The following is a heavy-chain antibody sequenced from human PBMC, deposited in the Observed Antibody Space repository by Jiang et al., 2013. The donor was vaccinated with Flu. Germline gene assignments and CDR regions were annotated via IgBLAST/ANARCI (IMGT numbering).Heavy chain of an antibody. CDR1: GATFRDYY. V-gene: IGHV1-2*02. CDR3: ARVTPTGFDP. J-gene: IGHJ5*02. Sequence: GAEVKKPGASVKVSCKASGATFRDYYIHWVRQAPGQGLEWMAWINSYSGGPIYAPKFQGRVTLTRDTSVATAYMELLRLTSDDTALYYCARVTPTGFDPWGQGTLVTVSS. CDR2: INSYSGGP. D-gene: IGHD1-1*01.